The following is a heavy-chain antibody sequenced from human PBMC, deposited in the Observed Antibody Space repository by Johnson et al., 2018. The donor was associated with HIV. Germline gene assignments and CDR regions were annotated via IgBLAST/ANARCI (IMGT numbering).Heavy chain of an antibody. J-gene: IGHJ3*02. Sequence: VQLVESGGGLVKPGKSLRLSCEASGFNFNHAWMSWVRQAPGKGLEWVGRIISERDGGTTDYSAPVKDRFTISRDDSTNTLYLQMNSLKIEDTAVYYCATDLFSLILEDDAFDTWGQGTMVTVSS. CDR3: ATDLFSLILEDDAFDT. CDR2: IISERDGGTT. V-gene: IGHV3-15*01. CDR1: GFNFNHAW.